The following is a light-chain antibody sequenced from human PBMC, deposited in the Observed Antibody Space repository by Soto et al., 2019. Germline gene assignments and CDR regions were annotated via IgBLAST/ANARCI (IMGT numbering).Light chain of an antibody. CDR2: GAS. CDR3: QQYGSSPWT. CDR1: QSVSSSY. V-gene: IGKV3-20*01. J-gene: IGKJ1*01. Sequence: EIVLTQSPGTLSLSPGERATLSCRASQSVSSSYLAWYQQKPGQAPRRLIYGASSRATGSPDRFSGSGSGTDFTLTIRRLEPEDFAVYYCQQYGSSPWTFGQGTTVEIK.